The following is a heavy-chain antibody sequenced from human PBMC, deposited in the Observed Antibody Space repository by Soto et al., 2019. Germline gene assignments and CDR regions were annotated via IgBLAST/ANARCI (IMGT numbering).Heavy chain of an antibody. J-gene: IGHJ4*02. V-gene: IGHV4-59*01. CDR3: ARVFPSYCGGDCSYFDS. CDR1: GGSINSYY. CDR2: IFYSGST. Sequence: SETLSLTCTVSGGSINSYYWSWIRQPPGKGLEWIGYIFYSGSTKSNPSLKSRVTMSVDMSKNQFSLRLTSVTAADTAVYYCARVFPSYCGGDCSYFDSWGQGTLVTVSS. D-gene: IGHD2-21*02.